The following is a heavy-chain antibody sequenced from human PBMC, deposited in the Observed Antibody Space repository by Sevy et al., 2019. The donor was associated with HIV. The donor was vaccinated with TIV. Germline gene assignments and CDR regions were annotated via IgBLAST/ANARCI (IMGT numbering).Heavy chain of an antibody. V-gene: IGHV4-34*01. CDR1: GGSFSDYS. D-gene: IGHD2-2*01. CDR3: ARLYAAYDI. Sequence: SETLSLTCAIYGGSFSDYSWNWIRQSPGKGLEWIGEVNHRGSTNYNPSLKGRVTLSVDTSKNQFSLKLTSMTPADTAVYFCARLYAAYDIWGQGTLVTVSS. J-gene: IGHJ3*02. CDR2: VNHRGST.